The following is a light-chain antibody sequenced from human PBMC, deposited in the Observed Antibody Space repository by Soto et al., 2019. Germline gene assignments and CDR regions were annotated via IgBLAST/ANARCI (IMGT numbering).Light chain of an antibody. V-gene: IGKV3-11*01. CDR2: DAS. CDR1: ESVDFH. CDR3: QQRSTWPP. J-gene: IGKJ5*01. Sequence: VLTQSPATLSLSPGKRATLSCRASESVDFHLAWYQQKPGQAPRLLIYDASVRATGTPARLSGSGSGAAFTLTISSLEPEDFALYYCQQRSTWPPFGQGTRLEIK.